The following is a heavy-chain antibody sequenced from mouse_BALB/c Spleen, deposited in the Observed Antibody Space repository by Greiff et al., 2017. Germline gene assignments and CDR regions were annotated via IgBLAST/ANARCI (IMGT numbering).Heavy chain of an antibody. V-gene: IGHV14-4*02. D-gene: IGHD1-1*01. J-gene: IGHJ1*01. CDR2: IDPENGDT. Sequence: EVQLQESGAELVRSGASVKLSCTASGFNIKDYYMHWVKQRPEQGLEWIGWIDPENGDTEYAPKFQGKATMTADTSSNTAYLQLSSLTSEDTAVYYCNARYGSSYDWYFDVWGAGTTVTVSS. CDR3: NARYGSSYDWYFDV. CDR1: GFNIKDYY.